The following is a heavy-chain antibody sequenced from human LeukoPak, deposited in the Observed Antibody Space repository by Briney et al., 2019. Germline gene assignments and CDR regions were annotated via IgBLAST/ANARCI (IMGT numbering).Heavy chain of an antibody. CDR2: INPSGGGT. CDR1: GYTFTSYY. Sequence: GASVKVSCKASGYTFTSYYMHWVRQAPGQGLEWMGIINPSGGGTSYAQKFQGRVTMTRDMSTSTVYMELSSLRSEDTAVYYCARATVVTPDSFDYWGQGTLVTVSS. V-gene: IGHV1-46*01. D-gene: IGHD4-23*01. CDR3: ARATVVTPDSFDY. J-gene: IGHJ4*02.